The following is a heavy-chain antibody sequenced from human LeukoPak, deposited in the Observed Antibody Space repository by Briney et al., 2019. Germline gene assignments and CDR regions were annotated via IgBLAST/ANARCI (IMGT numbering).Heavy chain of an antibody. CDR2: TYYRSKWYN. V-gene: IGHV6-1*01. Sequence: SQTLSLTCAISGDSVSSNSAAWNWIRQSPSRGLEWLGRTYYRSKWYNDYAVSVKSRITINPDTSKNQFSLQLNSVTPEDTAVYYCARDPPQWLPQGGAFDIWGQGTMVTVSS. J-gene: IGHJ3*02. D-gene: IGHD6-19*01. CDR3: ARDPPQWLPQGGAFDI. CDR1: GDSVSSNSAA.